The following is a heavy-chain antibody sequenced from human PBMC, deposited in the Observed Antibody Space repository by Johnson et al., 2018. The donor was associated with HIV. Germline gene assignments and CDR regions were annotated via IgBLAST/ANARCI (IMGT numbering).Heavy chain of an antibody. Sequence: VQLVESGGGVVRPGGSLRLSCAASEFIFRNYWMYWVRQAPGKGLVWVARIYSDGSDTAYADSVKGRFTISRDNAKKTLYLQMSSLRAEDTAIYYCARKQWLEIPSDAFDIWGQGTMVTVSS. CDR3: ARKQWLEIPSDAFDI. V-gene: IGHV3-74*03. D-gene: IGHD6-19*01. CDR1: EFIFRNYW. J-gene: IGHJ3*02. CDR2: IYSDGSDT.